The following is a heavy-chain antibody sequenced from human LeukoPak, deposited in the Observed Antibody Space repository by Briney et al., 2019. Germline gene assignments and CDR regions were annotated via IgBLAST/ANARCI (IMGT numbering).Heavy chain of an antibody. CDR1: GYTFFSYG. V-gene: IGHV1-18*01. CDR2: ISGNNGDT. Sequence: ASVKVACKTSGYTFFSYGITWVRQAPGQGLEWMGWISGNNGDTKYAPKFQGRVTMTTESNTRTAYLDVRSLRSDDTAVYYCARDGVHSGTTDFWGQGTLITVAS. D-gene: IGHD1-1*01. CDR3: ARDGVHSGTTDF. J-gene: IGHJ4*02.